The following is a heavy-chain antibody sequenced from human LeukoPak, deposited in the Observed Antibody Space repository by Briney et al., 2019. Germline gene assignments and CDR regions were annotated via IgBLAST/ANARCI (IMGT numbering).Heavy chain of an antibody. J-gene: IGHJ6*04. CDR1: GGSISSYY. CDR3: ARVEMGSEVSCCFADV. Sequence: TASETLSLTCTVSGGSISSYYWSWIRQPAGKGLEWIGRIYNSGITDYNPSLKSRVTMSVDTSKNQFSLKLSSVTAADTAVYYCARVEMGSEVSCCFADVWGKGTTGTVSS. V-gene: IGHV4-4*07. D-gene: IGHD2-2*01. CDR2: IYNSGIT.